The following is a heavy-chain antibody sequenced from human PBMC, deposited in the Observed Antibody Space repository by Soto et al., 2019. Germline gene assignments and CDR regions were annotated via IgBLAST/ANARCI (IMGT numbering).Heavy chain of an antibody. V-gene: IGHV4-59*08. CDR2: IYYSGST. J-gene: IGHJ6*03. CDR3: ASSSSSTGYYYYYMDV. CDR1: GGSISSYY. Sequence: SETLSLTCTVSGGSISSYYWSWIRQPPGKGLEWIGYIYYSGSTNYNPSLKSRVTISVDTSKNQFSLKLSSVTAADTAVYYCASSSSSTGYYYYYMDVWGKGTTVTVSS. D-gene: IGHD6-13*01.